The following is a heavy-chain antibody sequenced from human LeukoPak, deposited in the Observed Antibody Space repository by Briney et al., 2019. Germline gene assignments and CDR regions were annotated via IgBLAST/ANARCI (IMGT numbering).Heavy chain of an antibody. CDR2: ISDDGVKK. J-gene: IGHJ4*02. V-gene: IGHV3-30-3*01. Sequence: PGGSLRLSCAASGFTFSSYYMYWVRQAPGKGLEWVTFISDDGVKKYYADSVEGRFSISRDNYKKTLYPHMDCLRAEDTAVYFCARVWETQYYFDHWGQGTLVTVSS. CDR1: GFTFSSYY. D-gene: IGHD1-26*01. CDR3: ARVWETQYYFDH.